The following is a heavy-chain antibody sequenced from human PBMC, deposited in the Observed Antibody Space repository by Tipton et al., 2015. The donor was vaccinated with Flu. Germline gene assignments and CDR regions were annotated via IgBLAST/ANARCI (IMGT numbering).Heavy chain of an antibody. CDR1: GDSVSSNSAA. D-gene: IGHD6-19*01. Sequence: LVKPTQTLSLTCAISGDSVSSNSAAWNWIRQSPSRGLEWLGRTYYRSKWYNDYAVSVKSRITINPDTSKNQFSLQLNSVTPEDTAVYYCARDPGPVGYSSGWDFDYWGQGTLVPVSS. CDR2: TYYRSKWYN. CDR3: ARDPGPVGYSSGWDFDY. V-gene: IGHV6-1*01. J-gene: IGHJ4*02.